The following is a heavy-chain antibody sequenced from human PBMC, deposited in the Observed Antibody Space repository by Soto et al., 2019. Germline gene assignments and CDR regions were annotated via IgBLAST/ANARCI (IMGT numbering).Heavy chain of an antibody. D-gene: IGHD3-3*01. V-gene: IGHV3-30*18. J-gene: IGHJ6*03. Sequence: GGSLRLSCAASGFTFSSYGMHWVRQAPGKGLEWVAVISYDGSNKYYADSVKGRFTISRDNSKNTLYLQMNSLRAEDTAVYYCAKGARTIYYYYMDVWGKGTTVTVSS. CDR1: GFTFSSYG. CDR3: AKGARTIYYYYMDV. CDR2: ISYDGSNK.